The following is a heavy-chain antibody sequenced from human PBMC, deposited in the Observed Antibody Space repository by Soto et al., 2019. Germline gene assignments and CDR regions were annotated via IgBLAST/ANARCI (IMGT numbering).Heavy chain of an antibody. CDR3: ARSLTEGYCTITGCYTRPLYGMDV. CDR2: INPNSGGT. Sequence: ASVKVSCRASGYTFSGYYIHWLRQAPGQGLEWMGWINPNSGGTNYAQKFQGRVTVTRDTPTSTAYMELSRLTSDDTAVYYCARSLTEGYCTITGCYTRPLYGMDVWGQGTTVTVS. J-gene: IGHJ6*02. V-gene: IGHV1-2*02. CDR1: GYTFSGYY. D-gene: IGHD2-2*02.